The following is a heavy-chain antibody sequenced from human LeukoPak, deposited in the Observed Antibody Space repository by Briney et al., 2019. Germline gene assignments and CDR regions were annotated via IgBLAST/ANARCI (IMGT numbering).Heavy chain of an antibody. J-gene: IGHJ4*02. CDR3: ARDTVVVPAAIYSFDH. CDR1: GYTFTSYY. CDR2: INPSGSST. Sequence: GASVKVSCKASGYTFTSYYMHWVRQAPGQGLEWMGIINPSGSSTSYAQKFQGRVTMTRDTSTSTVYMELSSLRSEDTAVYYCARDTVVVPAAIYSFDHWGQGTLVTVSS. D-gene: IGHD2-2*02. V-gene: IGHV1-46*01.